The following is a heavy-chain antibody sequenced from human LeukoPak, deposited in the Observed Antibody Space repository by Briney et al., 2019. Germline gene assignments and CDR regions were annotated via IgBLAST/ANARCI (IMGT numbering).Heavy chain of an antibody. D-gene: IGHD1-14*01. CDR3: AAPRTRWAFDI. CDR1: GYTFRDYG. CDR2: ISAYNGNT. J-gene: IGHJ3*02. V-gene: IGHV1-18*01. Sequence: VKVSCKASGYTFRDYGITWVRQAPGQGLEWMGWISAYNGNTNYAQKLQGRVTMTTDTSTSTAYMELRSPRSDDTAVYYCAAPRTRWAFDIWGQGTMVTVSS.